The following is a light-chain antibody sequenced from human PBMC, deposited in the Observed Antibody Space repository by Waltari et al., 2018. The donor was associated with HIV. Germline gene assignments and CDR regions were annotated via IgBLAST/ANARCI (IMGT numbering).Light chain of an antibody. CDR2: SAS. V-gene: IGKV1-39*01. Sequence: DIQMTQSPSSLSASLRDRVTITCRASHHIEMYVNWYQQKAGKAPRLLIFSASTLQSGVPSRFSGSRSGTDFTLTISSLQPEDSGTYFCQQTYSGPVTFGGGTKVEIK. CDR3: QQTYSGPVT. CDR1: HHIEMY. J-gene: IGKJ4*01.